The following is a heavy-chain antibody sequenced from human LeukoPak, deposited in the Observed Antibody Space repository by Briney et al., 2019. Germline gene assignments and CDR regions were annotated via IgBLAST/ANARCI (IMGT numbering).Heavy chain of an antibody. CDR1: GFTFSSYW. J-gene: IGHJ4*02. CDR3: ASASPPYCSSTSCYDY. D-gene: IGHD2-2*01. Sequence: GGSLRLSCAASGFTFSSYWMSWVRQAPGKGLEWVANIKQDGSEKYYVDSVKGRFTISRDNAKNSLYLQMHSLRAEDTAVYYCASASPPYCSSTSCYDYWGQGTLVTVSS. V-gene: IGHV3-7*01. CDR2: IKQDGSEK.